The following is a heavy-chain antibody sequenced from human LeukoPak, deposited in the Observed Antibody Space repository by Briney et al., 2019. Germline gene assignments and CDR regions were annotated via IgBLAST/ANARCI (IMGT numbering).Heavy chain of an antibody. J-gene: IGHJ4*02. Sequence: AGGSLRLSCAASGFTFSSYWMSWVRQAPGKGLEWVANIKQDGSEKYYVDSVKGRFTISRDNAKNSLYLQMNSLRAEDTAVYYCARVIEGLSKYYYDSSGYYYFDYWGQGTLVTVSS. V-gene: IGHV3-7*01. CDR3: ARVIEGLSKYYYDSSGYYYFDY. CDR2: IKQDGSEK. D-gene: IGHD3-22*01. CDR1: GFTFSSYW.